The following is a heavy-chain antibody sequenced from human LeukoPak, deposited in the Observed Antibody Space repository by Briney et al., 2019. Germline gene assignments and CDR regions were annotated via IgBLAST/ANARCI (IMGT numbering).Heavy chain of an antibody. J-gene: IGHJ4*02. CDR1: GGSISSYY. D-gene: IGHD6-19*01. CDR2: IYYSGST. Sequence: SETLSLTCSVSGGSISSYYWSWIRQPPGEGLEWIGYIYYSGSTNYNPSLRSRVTISVDTSRNQFSPKLNSVTAADTAVYYCARVKSSGWTFDYWGQGTLVTVSS. V-gene: IGHV4-59*01. CDR3: ARVKSSGWTFDY.